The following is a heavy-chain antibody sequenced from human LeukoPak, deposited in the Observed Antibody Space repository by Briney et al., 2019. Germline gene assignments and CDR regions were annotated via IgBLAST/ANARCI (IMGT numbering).Heavy chain of an antibody. CDR3: ARGGYYPDV. D-gene: IGHD3-16*01. CDR1: GFSFSGYW. Sequence: PGGSLRLSCAASGFSFSGYWMTWGRQAPGKGLEWEANIKGDGSEKYYVDSEKGRFNISRDNAKKSLYLQMNSLTAEDTALYYSARGGYYPDVWGKGTTVTVSS. CDR2: IKGDGSEK. V-gene: IGHV3-7*03. J-gene: IGHJ6*04.